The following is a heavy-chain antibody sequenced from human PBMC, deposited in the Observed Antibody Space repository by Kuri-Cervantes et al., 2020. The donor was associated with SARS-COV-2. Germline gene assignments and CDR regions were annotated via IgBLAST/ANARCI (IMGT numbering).Heavy chain of an antibody. CDR2: ISSSSYI. V-gene: IGHV3-21*01. J-gene: IGHJ6*02. D-gene: IGHD3-9*01. CDR3: ARDLGILTGYYSHYYYYYGMDV. Sequence: LSLTCAASGFTFSSYSMNWVRQAPGKGLEWVSSISSSSYIYYADSVKVRFTISRDNAKNSLYLQMNSLRAEDTAVYYCARDLGILTGYYSHYYYYYGMDVWGQGTTVTVSS. CDR1: GFTFSSYS.